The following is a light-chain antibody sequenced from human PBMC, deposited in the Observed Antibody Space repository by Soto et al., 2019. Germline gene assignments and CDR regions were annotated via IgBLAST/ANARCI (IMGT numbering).Light chain of an antibody. CDR2: EVN. Sequence: QSVLTQPPSASGSPGQSVTISCTGTSSDVGGYNYVSWYQQHPGKAPKLMIYEVNKRPSGVPDRFAGSKSGNTASLTASGLQAEDEADYYCSSYAGSNIVVFGGGTKLTVL. CDR3: SSYAGSNIVV. CDR1: SSDVGGYNY. J-gene: IGLJ2*01. V-gene: IGLV2-8*01.